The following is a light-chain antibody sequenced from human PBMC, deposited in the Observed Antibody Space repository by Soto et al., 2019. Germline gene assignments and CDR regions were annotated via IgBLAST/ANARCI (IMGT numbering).Light chain of an antibody. CDR1: QSLSGNY. CDR2: RAS. Sequence: EMVMTQYPATLSLCTGEGATLSCRASQSLSGNYLAWYQQKPGQAPRVLIYRASIRATGISDRFSGSGSGTDFTLTISRLEPEDFAVYYCQQYGSSPRTFGQGTRLEIK. J-gene: IGKJ5*01. CDR3: QQYGSSPRT. V-gene: IGKV3-20*01.